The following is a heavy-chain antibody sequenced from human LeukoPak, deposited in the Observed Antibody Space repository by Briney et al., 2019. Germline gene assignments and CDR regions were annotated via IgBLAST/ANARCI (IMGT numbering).Heavy chain of an antibody. CDR2: IYYSGST. CDR1: GGSISSYY. D-gene: IGHD4-17*01. J-gene: IGHJ5*02. Sequence: SETLSLTCTVSGGSISSYYWSWIRQPPGKGLEWIGYIYYSGSTNYNPSLKSRVIISVDTSKNQFSLKLSSVTAADTAVYYCGRRMGGDYGHWFDPWGQGTLVTVFS. V-gene: IGHV4-59*08. CDR3: GRRMGGDYGHWFDP.